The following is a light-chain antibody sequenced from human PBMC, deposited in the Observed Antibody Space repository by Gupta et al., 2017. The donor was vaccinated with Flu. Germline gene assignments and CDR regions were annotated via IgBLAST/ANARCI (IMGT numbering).Light chain of an antibody. J-gene: IGKJ1*01. Sequence: PSFLSASVGDSVTITCRSSLGISNYLAWYQQKPGQAPKLLIYDASTLHSGVPSRFSGSGAWTDFTLTISSLQPEDFATYYCQQVNYYPRTFGQGTKVEIK. V-gene: IGKV1-9*01. CDR3: QQVNYYPRT. CDR1: LGISNY. CDR2: DAS.